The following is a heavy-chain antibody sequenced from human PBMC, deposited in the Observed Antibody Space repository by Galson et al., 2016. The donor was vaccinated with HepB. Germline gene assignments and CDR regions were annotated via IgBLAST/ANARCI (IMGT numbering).Heavy chain of an antibody. CDR3: ARGFLGIVGRYFDL. J-gene: IGHJ2*01. CDR2: ISSSSSYI. CDR1: GFTFSSYS. V-gene: IGHV3-21*01. Sequence: SLRLSCAASGFTFSSYSMNWVRQAPGKGLEWVSSISSSSSYIYYADSVKGRFTISRDNAKNSLYLQMNSLRAEDTAVYYCARGFLGIVGRYFDLWGRGTLVTVSS. D-gene: IGHD7-27*01.